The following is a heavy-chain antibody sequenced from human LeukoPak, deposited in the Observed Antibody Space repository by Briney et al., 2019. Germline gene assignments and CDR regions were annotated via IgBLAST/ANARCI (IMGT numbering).Heavy chain of an antibody. CDR2: IYYSGQT. D-gene: IGHD6-13*01. CDR3: ARGSSSWYYFDY. CDR1: GGSISPYY. V-gene: IGHV4-59*01. Sequence: PSETLSLTCTVSGGSISPYYWSWIRQPPGKGLEWIGYIYYSGQTNYNPSLKSRVTISVDTSKNQFSLKLRSVTAADTALYYCARGSSSWYYFDYWGQGTLVTVSS. J-gene: IGHJ4*02.